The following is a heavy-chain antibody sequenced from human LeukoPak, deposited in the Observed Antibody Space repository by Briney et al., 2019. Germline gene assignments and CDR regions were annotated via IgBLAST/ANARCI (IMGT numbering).Heavy chain of an antibody. CDR3: ARDRCSSTSCYLAYYYYGMDV. J-gene: IGHJ6*02. CDR1: GGSISSGSYY. CDR2: IYTSGST. V-gene: IGHV4-61*02. Sequence: TLSLTCTVSGGSISSGSYYWSWIRQPAGKGLEWIGRIYTSGSTNYNPSLKSRVTISVDTSKNQFSLKLSSVTAADTAVYYCARDRCSSTSCYLAYYYYGMDVWGQGTTVTVSS. D-gene: IGHD2-2*01.